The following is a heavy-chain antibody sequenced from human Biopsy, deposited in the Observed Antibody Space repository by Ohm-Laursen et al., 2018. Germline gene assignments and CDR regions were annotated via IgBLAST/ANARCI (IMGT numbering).Heavy chain of an antibody. Sequence: SLRLSCAASGFTVYNNYMTWVRQAPGKGLEWVSLIYSGGDTRYADSAKGRFTISRDSSKNTLYLQMNSLRVEDTAVYYCARGPSVVATIGRGQGTLVTVSS. J-gene: IGHJ4*02. CDR3: ARGPSVVATIG. D-gene: IGHD5-24*01. V-gene: IGHV3-66*01. CDR1: GFTVYNNY. CDR2: IYSGGDT.